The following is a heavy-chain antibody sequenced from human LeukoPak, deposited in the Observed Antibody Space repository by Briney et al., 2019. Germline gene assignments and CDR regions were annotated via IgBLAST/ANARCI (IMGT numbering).Heavy chain of an antibody. J-gene: IGHJ6*03. V-gene: IGHV3-21*01. D-gene: IGHD3-22*01. CDR3: ARDQSSVIVVVNYMDV. Sequence: GGSLRLSCAASGFTFSSFNMNWVRQAPGKAMEWVSSITSSGTHIFYADSVRGRFTISRDNAKNSLYLQMDSLGPDDTAVYYCARDQSSVIVVVNYMDVWGKGTTVTVSS. CDR2: ITSSGTHI. CDR1: GFTFSSFN.